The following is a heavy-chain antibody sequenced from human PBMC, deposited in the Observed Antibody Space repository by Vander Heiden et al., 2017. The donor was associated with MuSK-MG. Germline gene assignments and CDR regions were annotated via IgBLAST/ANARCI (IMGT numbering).Heavy chain of an antibody. Sequence: GGTFSSYAISWVRQAPGQGLEWMGGIIPIFGTTNYAQTFQGRVTITADESTSTAYMELSSLRSEDTAVYYCATHYGDPRWGQGTLVTVSS. CDR2: IIPIFGTT. J-gene: IGHJ4*02. CDR1: GGTFSSYA. CDR3: ATHYGDPR. V-gene: IGHV1-69*01. D-gene: IGHD4-17*01.